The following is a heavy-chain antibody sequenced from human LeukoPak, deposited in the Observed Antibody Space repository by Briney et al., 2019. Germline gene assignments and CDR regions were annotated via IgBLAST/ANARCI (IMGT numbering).Heavy chain of an antibody. Sequence: SETLSLTCIVSDGSVSNRNYYWGWIRQPPEKGLEWIGSIYYSGSTYYNPSLKSRVTISVDTSKNQSSLKLSSVTAADTAVYYCASTVGTAMVNYWGQGTLVTVSS. CDR2: IYYSGST. J-gene: IGHJ4*02. CDR3: ASTVGTAMVNY. CDR1: DGSVSNRNYY. V-gene: IGHV4-39*01. D-gene: IGHD5-18*01.